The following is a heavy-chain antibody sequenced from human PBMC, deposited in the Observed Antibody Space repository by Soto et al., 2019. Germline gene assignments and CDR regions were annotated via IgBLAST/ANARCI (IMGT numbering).Heavy chain of an antibody. CDR1: GYTFTNYY. Sequence: ASVKVSGKASGYTFTNYYIHWVRQAPGQGLEWMGMINPSGGSTSYARKFQGRVTMTRDTSTSTVYMELSSLRSEDAAVYFCARYGKGLQYSGQGTLVTVSS. J-gene: IGHJ4*02. CDR3: ARYGKGLQY. V-gene: IGHV1-46*01. CDR2: INPSGGST. D-gene: IGHD1-1*01.